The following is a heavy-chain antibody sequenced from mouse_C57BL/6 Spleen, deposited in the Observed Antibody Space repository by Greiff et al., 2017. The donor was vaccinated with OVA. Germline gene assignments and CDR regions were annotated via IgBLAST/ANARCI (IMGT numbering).Heavy chain of an antibody. Sequence: QVQLQQPGAELVMPGASVKLSCKASGYTFTSYWMHWVKQRPGQGLEWIGEIDPSDSYTNYNQKFKGKSTLTVDKSSSTAYMQLSSLTSEDSAVYYCARFYDGYSDDWGQGATLTVSS. CDR2: IDPSDSYT. CDR1: GYTFTSYW. D-gene: IGHD2-3*01. CDR3: ARFYDGYSDD. J-gene: IGHJ2*01. V-gene: IGHV1-69*01.